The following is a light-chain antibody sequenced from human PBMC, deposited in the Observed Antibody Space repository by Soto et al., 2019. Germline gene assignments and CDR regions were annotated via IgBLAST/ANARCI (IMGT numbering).Light chain of an antibody. CDR1: QSVSSSY. Sequence: EIVLTQSPGTLSLSPGERATLSCRASQSVSSSYLAWYQQKPGQAPRLLIYGASSRAAGIPDRFSGSGSGTDFTLTISSLEPEDVAVYYCQQYGSSHWTFGQGTKVEIK. CDR3: QQYGSSHWT. V-gene: IGKV3-20*01. J-gene: IGKJ1*01. CDR2: GAS.